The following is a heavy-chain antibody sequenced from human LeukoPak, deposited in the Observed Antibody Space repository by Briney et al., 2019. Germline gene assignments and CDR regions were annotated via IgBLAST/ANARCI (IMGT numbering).Heavy chain of an antibody. D-gene: IGHD2-15*01. CDR3: AKGGDCSGGSCYFRHFQH. CDR2: ISGSGGST. CDR1: GFTFSSYA. J-gene: IGHJ1*01. Sequence: PGGSLRLSCAASGFTFSSYAMSWVRQAPGKGLEWVSSISGSGGSTYYADSVKGRFAISRDTSKNTLYLQMNSLRAEDTAVYYCAKGGDCSGGSCYFRHFQHWGQGTLVTVSS. V-gene: IGHV3-23*01.